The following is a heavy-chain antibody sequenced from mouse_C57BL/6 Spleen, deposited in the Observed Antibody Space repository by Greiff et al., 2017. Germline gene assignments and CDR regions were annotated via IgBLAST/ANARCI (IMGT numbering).Heavy chain of an antibody. Sequence: EVKLMESEGGLVQPGSSMKLSCTASGFTFSDYYMAWVRQVPEKGLEWVANINYDGSSTYYLDSLQSRFIISRDNAKNILYLQMSSLKSEDTATYYCARDYYGYWYFDVWGTGTTVTVSS. CDR1: GFTFSDYY. CDR3: ARDYYGYWYFDV. J-gene: IGHJ1*03. V-gene: IGHV5-16*01. CDR2: INYDGSST. D-gene: IGHD1-1*01.